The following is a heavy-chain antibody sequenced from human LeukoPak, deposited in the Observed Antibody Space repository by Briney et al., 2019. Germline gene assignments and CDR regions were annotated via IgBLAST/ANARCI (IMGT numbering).Heavy chain of an antibody. CDR1: GFTFSSYT. Sequence: PGGSLRLSCEASGFTFSSYTIHWVRQAPGKGLEWVSTISSGSSYMYYADSVKGRFTISRDNAKNSLFLQMNSLRAEDTAVYYCAREGDSSGPDFEYWGQGALVTVSS. D-gene: IGHD3-22*01. CDR2: ISSGSSYM. J-gene: IGHJ4*02. V-gene: IGHV3-21*01. CDR3: AREGDSSGPDFEY.